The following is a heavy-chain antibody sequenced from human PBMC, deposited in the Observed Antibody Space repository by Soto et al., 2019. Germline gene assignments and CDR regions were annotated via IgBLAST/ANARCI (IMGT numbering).Heavy chain of an antibody. D-gene: IGHD6-13*01. CDR3: AKGGSAALIASAGRDNWLGP. V-gene: IGHV3-9*01. J-gene: IGHJ5*02. CDR1: GFTFDDYA. Sequence: EMQLVESGGGLVQPGRSLRLSCTASGFTFDDYAMHWVRQAPGKGLEWVSGTNWNGNTFAYADSVKGRFTISRDNTENSLYLQMNTLGPGDTAFYFCAKGGSAALIASAGRDNWLGPWGQGTLVTVSS. CDR2: TNWNGNTF.